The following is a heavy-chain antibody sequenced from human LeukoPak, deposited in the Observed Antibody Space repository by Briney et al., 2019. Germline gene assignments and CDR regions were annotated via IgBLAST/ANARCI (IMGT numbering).Heavy chain of an antibody. CDR1: GYTFTSYG. CDR2: ISAYNGNT. J-gene: IGHJ4*02. V-gene: IGHV1-18*01. Sequence: GASVKVSCKASGYTFTSYGISWVRQAPGQGLEWMGWISAYNGNTNYAQKLQGRVTMATDTSTSTAYMELRSLRSDDTAVYYCARGLGGSGSYFLTFDYWGQGTLVTVSS. D-gene: IGHD1-26*01. CDR3: ARGLGGSGSYFLTFDY.